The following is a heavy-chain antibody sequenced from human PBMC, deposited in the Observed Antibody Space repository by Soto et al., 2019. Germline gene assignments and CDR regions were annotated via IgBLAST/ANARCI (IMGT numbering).Heavy chain of an antibody. J-gene: IGHJ4*02. V-gene: IGHV3-48*01. CDR2: ITSSSDTI. CDR1: GFTFSSFH. Sequence: GGSLRLSCAASGFTFSSFHMNWVRQATGRGLEWVAYITSSSDTIYYSDSVKGRFTISRDNGKNSLYLQMNSLRAEDTAVYYCARVGYYDSSGYYYAPGYWGQGTLVTVSS. D-gene: IGHD3-22*01. CDR3: ARVGYYDSSGYYYAPGY.